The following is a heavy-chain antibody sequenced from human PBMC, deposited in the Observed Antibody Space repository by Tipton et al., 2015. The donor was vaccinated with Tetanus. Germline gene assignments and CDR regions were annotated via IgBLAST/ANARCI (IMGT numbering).Heavy chain of an antibody. V-gene: IGHV5-51*01. CDR1: GYIFNNYW. J-gene: IGHJ4*02. CDR3: ARAHCSDGVCNFDY. D-gene: IGHD2-8*01. Sequence: VQLVQSGGEVKKPGESLKISCKGSGYIFNNYWIGWVRQMPGKGLEWMGIIYTGDSDTRYSPTYEGQVTISVDESISTAYLQWSSLKASDTSIFYCARAHCSDGVCNFDYWGQGALVTVAS. CDR2: IYTGDSDT.